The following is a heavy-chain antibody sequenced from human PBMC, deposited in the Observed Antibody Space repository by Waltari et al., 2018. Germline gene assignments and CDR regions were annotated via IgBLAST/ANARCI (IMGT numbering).Heavy chain of an antibody. CDR2: VYTGGST. Sequence: DVQLVETGGGLIQPGGSLKLSCAASGFIVKNNSMSWVGQAPGKGLEWVSIVYTGGSTYYADFVKGRFTISRDSSKNTLYLQMNDLRAEDTAVYYCASSTAQPWTKGGLDNWGQGTLVIVSS. D-gene: IGHD5-18*01. J-gene: IGHJ4*02. CDR3: ASSTAQPWTKGGLDN. V-gene: IGHV3-53*02. CDR1: GFIVKNNS.